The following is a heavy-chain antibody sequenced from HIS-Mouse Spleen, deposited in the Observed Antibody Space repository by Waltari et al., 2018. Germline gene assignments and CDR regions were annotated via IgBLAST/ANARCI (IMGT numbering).Heavy chain of an antibody. Sequence: EVQLVESGGGVVRPGGALRLSCAASGFPFDDDGLSWFRQAPGKGLEWVSGINWNGGSTGYADSVKGRFTISRDNAKNSLYLQMNSLRAEDTALYHCARDVYSSSSNWFDPWGQGTLVTVSS. CDR1: GFPFDDDG. CDR3: ARDVYSSSSNWFDP. J-gene: IGHJ5*02. CDR2: INWNGGST. D-gene: IGHD6-6*01. V-gene: IGHV3-20*01.